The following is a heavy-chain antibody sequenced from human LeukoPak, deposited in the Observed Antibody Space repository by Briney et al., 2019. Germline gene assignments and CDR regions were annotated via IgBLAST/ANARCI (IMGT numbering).Heavy chain of an antibody. CDR2: INHSGST. J-gene: IGHJ3*02. CDR3: AKRTGTNAFDI. CDR1: GGSFSGYY. Sequence: PSETLSLTCAVYGGSFSGYYWSWIRQPPGNGLEWIGEINHSGSTNYNPSLKSRVTISVDTSKNQFSLKLSSVTAADTAVYYCAKRTGTNAFDIWGQGTMVTVSS. V-gene: IGHV4-34*01. D-gene: IGHD7-27*01.